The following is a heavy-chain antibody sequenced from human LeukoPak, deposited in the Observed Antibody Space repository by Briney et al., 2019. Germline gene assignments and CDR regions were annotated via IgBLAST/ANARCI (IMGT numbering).Heavy chain of an antibody. CDR3: VGDVYGGGWYGGWDR. D-gene: IGHD6-19*01. CDR1: GFTFSSCG. V-gene: IGHV3-23*03. Sequence: PGGSLRLSCAASGFTFSSCGMSWVRQAPGKGLEWVSIIYAGGSSYYAVSVKGRFTISRDNSKNTLYLQMNSLRAEDTAVYYCVGDVYGGGWYGGWDRWGQGTLVTVFS. J-gene: IGHJ5*02. CDR2: IYAGGSS.